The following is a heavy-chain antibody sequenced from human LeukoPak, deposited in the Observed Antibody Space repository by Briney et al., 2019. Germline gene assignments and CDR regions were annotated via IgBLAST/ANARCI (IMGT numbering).Heavy chain of an antibody. CDR1: GGSFSGYY. J-gene: IGHJ4*02. CDR2: INHSGSA. V-gene: IGHV4-34*01. Sequence: TSETLSLTCAVSGGSFSGYYWTWIRQPPGKGLEWIGEINHSGSANYNPSLMSRVTISVDTSKNQFSLKLSSVTAADTAVYYCAAKYYYDSSGLDYWGQGTLVTVSS. CDR3: AAKYYYDSSGLDY. D-gene: IGHD3-22*01.